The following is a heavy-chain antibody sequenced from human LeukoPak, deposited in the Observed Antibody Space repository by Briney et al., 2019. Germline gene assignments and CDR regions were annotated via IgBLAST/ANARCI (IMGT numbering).Heavy chain of an antibody. CDR2: ISGSASAT. CDR3: ARDKIVGATYFDY. CDR1: GFTFSRYA. V-gene: IGHV3-23*01. D-gene: IGHD1-26*01. J-gene: IGHJ4*02. Sequence: GGSLRLSCAASGFTFSRYAMSWVRQAPGKGLEWVSGISGSASATYYADSVKSRFTISRDNAKNSLYLQMNSLRAEDTAVYYCARDKIVGATYFDYWGQGTLVTVSS.